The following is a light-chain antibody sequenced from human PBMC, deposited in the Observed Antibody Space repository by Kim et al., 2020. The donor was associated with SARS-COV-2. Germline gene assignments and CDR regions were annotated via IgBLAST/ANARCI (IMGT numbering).Light chain of an antibody. J-gene: IGLJ2*01. V-gene: IGLV2-8*01. CDR2: EVS. Sequence: QYVLTQPPSASGSPGQSVTISCTGTSSDVGGYNYVSWYQQYPGKAPKLMIYEVSKRPSGVPDRFSGSKSGNTASLTVSGLQAEDEADYYCSSYAANSVLFGGGTQLTVL. CDR1: SSDVGGYNY. CDR3: SSYAANSVL.